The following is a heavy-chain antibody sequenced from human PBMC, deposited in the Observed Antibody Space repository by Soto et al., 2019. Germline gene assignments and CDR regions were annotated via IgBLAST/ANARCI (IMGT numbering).Heavy chain of an antibody. Sequence: QVPLVQSGPEVKKSGSSVKVSCKLSGGTFTSETISWVRQAPGQGLEWMGRIIPILGTGNYAQKFQGRITITEDKSTITGHKELSSPSSEDTAVYLCAREEGCYKMGTIPFYYMDVRRNGTTVTVSS. CDR2: IIPILGTG. CDR3: AREEGCYKMGTIPFYYMDV. V-gene: IGHV1-69*08. CDR1: GGTFTSET. J-gene: IGHJ6*03. D-gene: IGHD3-10*01.